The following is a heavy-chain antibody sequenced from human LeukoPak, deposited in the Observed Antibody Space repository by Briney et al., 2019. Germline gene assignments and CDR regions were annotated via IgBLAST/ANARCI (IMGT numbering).Heavy chain of an antibody. V-gene: IGHV3-23*01. CDR2: ISVSGGTT. CDR1: GFSSSNYA. Sequence: PGGSLRLSCAASGFSSSNYAMSWVRQAPGKGLEWVSDISVSGGTTNYADSVKGRFTISRDNSNNMLYLQMNSLRAEDTAVYYCAKGTSGGSYYALGYWGQGTLVTVSS. J-gene: IGHJ4*02. CDR3: AKGTSGGSYYALGY. D-gene: IGHD1-26*01.